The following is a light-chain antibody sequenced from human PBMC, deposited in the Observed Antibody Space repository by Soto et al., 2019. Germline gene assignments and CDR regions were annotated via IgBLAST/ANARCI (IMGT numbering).Light chain of an antibody. CDR3: SSYVGSNNFV. CDR2: GST. Sequence: QSVLTQPPSVSGAPGQRVTISCTGSSSNIGARYDVHWYQQFTGKAPKLLIYGSTNRPSGVPDRFSGSQSGTTASLAITGLQAEDEADYYCSSYVGSNNFVFGTGTKLTVL. J-gene: IGLJ1*01. V-gene: IGLV1-40*01. CDR1: SSNIGARYD.